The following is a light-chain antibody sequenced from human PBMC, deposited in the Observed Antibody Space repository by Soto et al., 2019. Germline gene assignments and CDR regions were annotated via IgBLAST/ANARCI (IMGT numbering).Light chain of an antibody. CDR2: LGS. V-gene: IGKV2-28*01. Sequence: DIVMTQSPLSLPVTPGEPASISCRSSQSLLHSYGYNYLNWYLQKPGQSPQLLIFLGSNRASGVPHRFSGSESGTDFTLKISRVEAEDVGVYYCMQVQDTSITFGQGTRLEIK. CDR1: QSLLHSYGYNY. J-gene: IGKJ5*01. CDR3: MQVQDTSIT.